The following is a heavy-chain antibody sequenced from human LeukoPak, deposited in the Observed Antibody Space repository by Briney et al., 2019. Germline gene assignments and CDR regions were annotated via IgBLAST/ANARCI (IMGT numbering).Heavy chain of an antibody. V-gene: IGHV3-48*03. J-gene: IGHJ4*02. D-gene: IGHD3-22*01. Sequence: GGSLRLSCAASGFDFSAYEMNWVRQAPGKGLEWVAYFAGSDTTTHYADSVKGRFTISRDNAKNLLFLQMNSLRAEDTALYYCTTLGYHLDSWGQGTLVTVSS. CDR3: TTLGYHLDS. CDR1: GFDFSAYE. CDR2: FAGSDTTT.